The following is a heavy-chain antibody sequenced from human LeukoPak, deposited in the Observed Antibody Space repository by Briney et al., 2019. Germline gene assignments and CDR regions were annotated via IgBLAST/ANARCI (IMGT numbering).Heavy chain of an antibody. D-gene: IGHD6-13*01. CDR2: IYYSGST. V-gene: IGHV4-39*07. Sequence: PSETLSLTCTVSGGSISSSSYYWGWIRQPPGKGLEWIGCIYYSGSTYYNPSLKSRVTISVDTSRNQFSLKLSSVTAADTAVYYCARTSIAAAGVDYWGQGTLVTVSS. J-gene: IGHJ4*02. CDR1: GGSISSSSYY. CDR3: ARTSIAAAGVDY.